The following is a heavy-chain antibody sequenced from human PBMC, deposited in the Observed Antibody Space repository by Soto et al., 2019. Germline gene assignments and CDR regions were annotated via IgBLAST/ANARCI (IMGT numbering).Heavy chain of an antibody. CDR1: GFTFSSYA. V-gene: IGHV3-23*01. CDR2: ISGSGGST. Sequence: EVQLLESGGGLVQPGGSLRLSCAASGFTFSSYAMSWVRQAPGKGLEWVSAISGSGGSTYYADSVKGRFTISRDNSKNTLYLQMNSLRAEDTAVYYCAKDLTGGPDYGGKDYYYGMDVWGQGTTVTVSS. J-gene: IGHJ6*02. D-gene: IGHD4-17*01. CDR3: AKDLTGGPDYGGKDYYYGMDV.